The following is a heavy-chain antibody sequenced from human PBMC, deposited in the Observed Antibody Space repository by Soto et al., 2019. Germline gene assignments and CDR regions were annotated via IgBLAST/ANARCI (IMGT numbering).Heavy chain of an antibody. V-gene: IGHV4-59*07. CDR1: GGSISSYY. J-gene: IGHJ4*02. D-gene: IGHD4-17*01. CDR3: ARHMTTLTTFDY. Sequence: HSDTRSLTRAAYGGSISSYYWSWIRQPPGKGLEWIGYIYYSGSTNYNPSLKSRVTISVDTSKNQFSLKVSSVTAADTAVYYCARHMTTLTTFDYWGQGTLGTVSS. CDR2: IYYSGST.